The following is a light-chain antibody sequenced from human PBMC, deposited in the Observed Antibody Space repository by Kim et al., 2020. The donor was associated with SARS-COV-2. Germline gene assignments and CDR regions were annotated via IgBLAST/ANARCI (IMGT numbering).Light chain of an antibody. CDR2: DDS. V-gene: IGLV1-40*01. CDR3: WSYDSRLSGWV. J-gene: IGLJ3*02. CDR1: SCNIGAGYD. Sequence: QRVTISCTGGSCNIGAGYDVHWYQQLPGRAPNLLMNDDSNRPSGVPDRFSGSKSGTSASLASTGLQAEDEADYYCWSYDSRLSGWVFGGGTQLTVL.